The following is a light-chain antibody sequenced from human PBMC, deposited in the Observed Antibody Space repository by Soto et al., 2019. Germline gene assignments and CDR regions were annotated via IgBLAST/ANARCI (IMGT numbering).Light chain of an antibody. CDR2: DAS. V-gene: IGKV1-5*01. CDR1: QSMNSW. Sequence: DIQMTQSPSTLSASVGDRVTITCRASQSMNSWLAWYQQQPGKAPRLLIYDASSRATGVPHRFSGSGSGTDFTLTISRLEPEDFAVYYCQQYGGSPRTFGQGTKVDI. CDR3: QQYGGSPRT. J-gene: IGKJ1*01.